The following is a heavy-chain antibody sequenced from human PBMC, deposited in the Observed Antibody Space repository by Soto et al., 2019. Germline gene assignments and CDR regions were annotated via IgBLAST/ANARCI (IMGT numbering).Heavy chain of an antibody. CDR3: ARDSYRKGWRSSTFDI. Sequence: GGSLRLSCVASGFTFSIYAMNWVRQAPGKGLEWVSAISAVGGSTYYADSMKGRFTISRDNSKNTLYLQMNSLRAEDTAIYYCARDSYRKGWRSSTFDIWGQGTMVTVSS. CDR2: ISAVGGST. D-gene: IGHD4-4*01. J-gene: IGHJ3*02. V-gene: IGHV3-23*01. CDR1: GFTFSIYA.